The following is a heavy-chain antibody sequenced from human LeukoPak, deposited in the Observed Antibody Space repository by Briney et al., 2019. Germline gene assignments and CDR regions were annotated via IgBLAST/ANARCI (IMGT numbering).Heavy chain of an antibody. CDR3: AREFGGGYSYVGFDY. J-gene: IGHJ4*02. CDR2: TNPNSGGT. Sequence: ASVKVSCKASGYTFTGYYMNWVRRPPGQGLEWWGGTNPNSGGTNYAQKFQGRVTMTRDTSISTAYMELSRLRSDDTAVYYCAREFGGGYSYVGFDYWGQGTLVTVSS. D-gene: IGHD5-18*01. V-gene: IGHV1-2*02. CDR1: GYTFTGYY.